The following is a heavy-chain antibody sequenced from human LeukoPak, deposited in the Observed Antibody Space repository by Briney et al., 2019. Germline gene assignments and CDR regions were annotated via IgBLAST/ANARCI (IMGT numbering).Heavy chain of an antibody. CDR2: ISAYNGNT. D-gene: IGHD3-22*01. CDR1: GYTFTSYG. CDR3: ASRGYDSSGYQFDY. J-gene: IGHJ4*02. V-gene: IGHV1-18*01. Sequence: GASVKVSCTASGYTFTSYGISWVRQAPGQGLEWMGWISAYNGNTNYAQKLQGRVTMTTDTSTSTAYMELRSLRSDDTAVYYCASRGYDSSGYQFDYWGQGTLVTVSS.